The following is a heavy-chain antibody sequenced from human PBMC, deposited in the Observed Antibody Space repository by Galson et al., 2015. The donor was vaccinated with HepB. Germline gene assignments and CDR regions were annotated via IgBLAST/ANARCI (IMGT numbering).Heavy chain of an antibody. CDR1: GFTFSSYA. V-gene: IGHV3-30-3*01. CDR2: ISYDGSNK. Sequence: SLRLSCAASGFTFSSYAMHWVRQAPGKGLEWVAVISYDGSNKYYADSVKGRFTISRDNSKNTLYLQMNSLRAEDTAVYYCARDGGSTSCYDYWGQGTLVTVSS. J-gene: IGHJ4*02. CDR3: ARDGGSTSCYDY. D-gene: IGHD2-2*01.